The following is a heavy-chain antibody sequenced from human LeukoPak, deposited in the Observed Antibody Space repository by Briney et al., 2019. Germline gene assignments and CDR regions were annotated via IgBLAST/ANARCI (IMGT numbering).Heavy chain of an antibody. CDR1: GGSFSSYY. V-gene: IGHV4-34*01. CDR2: IYHSGST. J-gene: IGHJ4*02. CDR3: AREILYDSSAYNV. Sequence: KSSETLSLTCAVYGGSFSSYYWGWIRQPPGKGLEWIGSIYHSGSTYYNPSLKIRVTISVDTSKNQFSLKLRSVTAADTAVYYCAREILYDSSAYNVWGQGTLVTVSS. D-gene: IGHD3-22*01.